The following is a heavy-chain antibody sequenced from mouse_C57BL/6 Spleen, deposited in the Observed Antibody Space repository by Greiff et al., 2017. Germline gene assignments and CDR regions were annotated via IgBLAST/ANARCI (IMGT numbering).Heavy chain of an antibody. Sequence: QVQLQQSGAELARPGASVKLSCKASGYTFTSYTMHWVKQRPGQGLEWIGYINPSSGYTKYNQKFKDKATLTADKSSSTAYMQLSSLTSEDSAVYDCASSDYYGSSHWYFDVWGTGTTVTVSS. CDR1: GYTFTSYT. D-gene: IGHD1-1*01. V-gene: IGHV1-4*01. CDR2: INPSSGYT. CDR3: ASSDYYGSSHWYFDV. J-gene: IGHJ1*03.